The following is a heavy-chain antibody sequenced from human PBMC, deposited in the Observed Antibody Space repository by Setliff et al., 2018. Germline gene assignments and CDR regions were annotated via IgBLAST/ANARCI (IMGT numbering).Heavy chain of an antibody. CDR1: GYTFTNYW. J-gene: IGHJ4*02. Sequence: PGESLKISCQGSGYTFTNYWIGWVRQMPGKGLEWMGIIYPGDSDTRYSPSFRGQVTIPADKSISTAYLQWSSLKASDTAIYYCARVGIKGGYYFDYWGQGTLVTVSS. D-gene: IGHD7-27*01. V-gene: IGHV5-51*01. CDR2: IYPGDSDT. CDR3: ARVGIKGGYYFDY.